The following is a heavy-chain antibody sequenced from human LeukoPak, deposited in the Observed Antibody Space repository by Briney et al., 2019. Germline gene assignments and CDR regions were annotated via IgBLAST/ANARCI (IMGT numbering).Heavy chain of an antibody. CDR1: GFNFNDYY. J-gene: IGHJ4*02. Sequence: GGSLRLSCAASGFNFNDYYISWIRQAPGQGLELLSYICWSGNTIYYANSAKGRFTISTDDAKNLVYLQMNSLGADDTAVYYCARDPKGSTSCYYDYWGQGTLVTVCS. CDR2: ICWSGNTI. V-gene: IGHV3-11*01. CDR3: ARDPKGSTSCYYDY. D-gene: IGHD2-2*01.